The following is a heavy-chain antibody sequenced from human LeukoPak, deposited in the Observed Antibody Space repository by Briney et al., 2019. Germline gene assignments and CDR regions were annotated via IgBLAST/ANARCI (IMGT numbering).Heavy chain of an antibody. D-gene: IGHD6-13*01. CDR3: ARVYSSSWPLNWFDP. Sequence: GASVKVSCKASGGTFSSYAISWVRQAPGQGLEWMGGIIPIFGTANYAQKFQGRVTITADESTSTAYMELSSLRSEDTAVYYCARVYSSSWPLNWFDPWGQGTLVTVSS. J-gene: IGHJ5*02. V-gene: IGHV1-69*13. CDR1: GGTFSSYA. CDR2: IIPIFGTA.